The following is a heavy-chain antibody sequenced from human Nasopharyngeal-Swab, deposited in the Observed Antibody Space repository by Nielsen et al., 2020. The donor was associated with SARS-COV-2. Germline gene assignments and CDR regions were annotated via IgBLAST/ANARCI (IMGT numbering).Heavy chain of an antibody. CDR3: ATGVAVAGTPDYYYYYYGMDV. D-gene: IGHD6-19*01. CDR1: GYTLTELS. V-gene: IGHV1-24*01. Sequence: ASVQVSCKVSGYTLTELSMHRVRQAPGKGLEWMGGFDPEDGETIYAQKFQGRVTMTEDTSTDTAYMELSSLRSEDTAVYYCATGVAVAGTPDYYYYYYGMDVWGQGTTVTVSS. CDR2: FDPEDGET. J-gene: IGHJ6*02.